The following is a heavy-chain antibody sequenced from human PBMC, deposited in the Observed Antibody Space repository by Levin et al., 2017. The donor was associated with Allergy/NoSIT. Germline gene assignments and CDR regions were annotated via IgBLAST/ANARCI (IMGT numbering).Heavy chain of an antibody. D-gene: IGHD1-7*01. J-gene: IGHJ6*03. V-gene: IGHV4-59*01. CDR2: FSYSGDT. Sequence: PSETLSLTCTVSGDTITSYYWSWIRQPPGKGLEWIGYFSYSGDTNYNPSLMSRVTISLDTSENQFSLQLSSVTAADTAVYYCARGGVPKLLGYNHVDVWGKGTTVTVSS. CDR3: ARGGVPKLLGYNHVDV. CDR1: GDTITSYY.